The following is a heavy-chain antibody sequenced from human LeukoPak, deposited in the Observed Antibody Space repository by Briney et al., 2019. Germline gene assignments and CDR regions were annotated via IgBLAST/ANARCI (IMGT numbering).Heavy chain of an antibody. CDR1: GFTFSIYA. CDR2: ISGSCGST. V-gene: IGHV3-23*01. J-gene: IGHJ4*02. Sequence: GGSLRLSCAASGFTFSIYAMSWVRQAPGKGLEWVSAISGSCGSTYYADSVKGQFTISRDNSKNTLYLQMNSLRAEDTAVYYCAKPNWTYSHTFDYWGQGTLVTVSS. D-gene: IGHD1-7*01. CDR3: AKPNWTYSHTFDY.